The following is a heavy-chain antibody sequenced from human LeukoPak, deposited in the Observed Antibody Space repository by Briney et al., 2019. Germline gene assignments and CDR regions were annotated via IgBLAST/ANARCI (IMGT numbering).Heavy chain of an antibody. V-gene: IGHV4-59*01. CDR1: GGSISSYY. CDR2: IYYSGST. J-gene: IGHJ4*02. CDR3: ARDEGSGWPFDY. D-gene: IGHD6-19*01. Sequence: SETLSLTCTVSGGSISSYYWSWIRQPPGKGLQWIGYIYYSGSTNYNPSLKSRVTISVDTSKNQFSLKLSSVTAADTAVYYCARDEGSGWPFDYWGQGTLVTVSS.